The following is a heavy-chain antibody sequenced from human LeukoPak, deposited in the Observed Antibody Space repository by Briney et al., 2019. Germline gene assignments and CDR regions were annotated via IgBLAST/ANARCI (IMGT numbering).Heavy chain of an antibody. CDR2: MYYTGST. CDR1: GGSIRSSSYY. J-gene: IGHJ4*02. D-gene: IGHD2-15*01. CDR3: ARVVRESYCSGGSCYDYFDY. V-gene: IGHV4-39*07. Sequence: SETLSLTCIVSGGSIRSSSYYWGWIRQPPGKGLEWIGSMYYTGSTYYNPSLKTRVTISVDTSKNQFSLKLTSVTAADTAVYYCARVVRESYCSGGSCYDYFDYWGQGTLVTVSS.